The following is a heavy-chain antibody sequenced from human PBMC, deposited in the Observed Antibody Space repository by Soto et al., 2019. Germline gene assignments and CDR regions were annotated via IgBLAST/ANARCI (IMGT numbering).Heavy chain of an antibody. V-gene: IGHV4-34*01. Sequence: PSETLSLTCAVYGGSFSVYYWSLIRQPPGKGLEWIGEINHSGSTNYIPSLKSRVTISVDTSKNQFSLKLRYVTAADTAVYYCASVDTAMVGAFDYWGQGTRVTV. CDR2: INHSGST. D-gene: IGHD5-18*01. J-gene: IGHJ4*02. CDR3: ASVDTAMVGAFDY. CDR1: GGSFSVYY.